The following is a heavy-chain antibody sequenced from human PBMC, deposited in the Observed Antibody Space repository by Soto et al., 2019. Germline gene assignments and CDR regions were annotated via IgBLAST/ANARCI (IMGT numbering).Heavy chain of an antibody. D-gene: IGHD2-21*02. Sequence: EVQLVESGGGLVQPGGSLRLSCAASGFTFSSYWMHWVRQAPGKGLVWVSRINSDGSSTTYADSVKGRFTISRDNAKNTLYLQMNSLRAEDTAVYYCAREYYCGDDCYPFDYWGQGTLVTVSS. V-gene: IGHV3-74*01. CDR3: AREYYCGDDCYPFDY. J-gene: IGHJ4*02. CDR1: GFTFSSYW. CDR2: INSDGSST.